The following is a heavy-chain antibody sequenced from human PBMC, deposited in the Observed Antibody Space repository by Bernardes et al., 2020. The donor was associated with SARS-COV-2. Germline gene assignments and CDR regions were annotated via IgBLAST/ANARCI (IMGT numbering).Heavy chain of an antibody. CDR1: GGSISSSNW. CDR2: IYHSGIT. J-gene: IGHJ4*02. Sequence: SETLSLTCAVSGGSISSSNWCSLLRPPPGKGLEWIGEIYHSGITNYNPSLKSRFTISVDKSKNQFYLKLSSVTAADTAVYYCARVPGYGSGKTDNWGQGTLVTVSS. D-gene: IGHD3-10*01. V-gene: IGHV4-4*02. CDR3: ARVPGYGSGKTDN.